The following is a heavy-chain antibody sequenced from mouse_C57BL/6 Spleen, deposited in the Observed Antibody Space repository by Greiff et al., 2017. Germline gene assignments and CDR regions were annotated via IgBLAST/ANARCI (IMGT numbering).Heavy chain of an antibody. V-gene: IGHV5-16*01. CDR3: ARDRTTVVATDAMDY. D-gene: IGHD1-1*01. Sequence: VQVVESEGGLVQPGSSMKLSCTASGFTFSDYYMAWVRQVPEKGLEWVANINYDGSSTYYLDSLKSRFIISRDNAKNILYLQMSSLKSEDTATYYCARDRTTVVATDAMDYWGQGASVTVSS. CDR1: GFTFSDYY. J-gene: IGHJ4*01. CDR2: INYDGSST.